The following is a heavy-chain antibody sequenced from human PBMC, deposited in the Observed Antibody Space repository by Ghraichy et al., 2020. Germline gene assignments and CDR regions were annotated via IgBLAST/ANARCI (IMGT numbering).Heavy chain of an antibody. V-gene: IGHV2-5*02. Sequence: SGPTLVKPTQTLTLTCTFSGFSLSTSGVGVGWIRQPPGKALEWLALIYWDDDKRYSPSLKSRLTITKDTSKNQVVLTMTNMDPVDTATYYCAHRVRVWFGDLGDAFDIWGQGTMVTVSS. CDR2: IYWDDDK. CDR3: AHRVRVWFGDLGDAFDI. J-gene: IGHJ3*02. D-gene: IGHD3-10*01. CDR1: GFSLSTSGVG.